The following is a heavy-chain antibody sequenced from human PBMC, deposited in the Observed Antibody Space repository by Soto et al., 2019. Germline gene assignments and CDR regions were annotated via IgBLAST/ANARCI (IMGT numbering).Heavy chain of an antibody. CDR1: GYIFVNYG. D-gene: IGHD4-4*01. V-gene: IGHV1-18*01. J-gene: IGHJ6*02. CDR3: AKGDNYVKPTPQDV. Sequence: QVQLVQSGDEVRKPGSSVKVSCKASGYIFVNYGIAWVRQAPGQGLEWMGWISPYSGNTHYASKVQGRLTMTTDTXXSTAHIDQGSLSSCDEAVKYSAKGDNYVKPTPQDVRGQGNTVTVSS. CDR2: ISPYSGNT.